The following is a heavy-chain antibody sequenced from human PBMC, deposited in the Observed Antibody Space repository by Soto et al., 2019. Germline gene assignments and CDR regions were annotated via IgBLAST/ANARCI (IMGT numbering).Heavy chain of an antibody. CDR2: ISWHSGSI. V-gene: IGHV3-9*01. J-gene: IGHJ2*01. CDR1: GFTFDDYA. D-gene: IGHD6-19*01. Sequence: EVQLVESGGGLVQPGRSLRLSCAASGFTFDDYAMHWVRQATGKGLEWVSGISWHSGSIGYADSVKGRFTISRDNAKNSLYLQMNSLRAEDTALYYCAKSEYSSGWCSYWYFDLWGRGTLVTVSS. CDR3: AKSEYSSGWCSYWYFDL.